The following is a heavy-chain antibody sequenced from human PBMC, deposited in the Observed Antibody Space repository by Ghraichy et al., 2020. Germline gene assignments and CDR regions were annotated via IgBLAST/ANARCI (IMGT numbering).Heavy chain of an antibody. Sequence: ESLNISCTVSGGSISTFYWSWIRQPPGKGLEWIGYVYHSGSTSSNPSLKSRLTISVDTSKNQFSLMLKSVTAADTAVYFCARGERGLSVPNDFYYMDVWGKGTTVTVSS. CDR2: VYHSGST. V-gene: IGHV4-59*01. J-gene: IGHJ6*03. CDR1: GGSISTFY. CDR3: ARGERGLSVPNDFYYMDV. D-gene: IGHD2-8*01.